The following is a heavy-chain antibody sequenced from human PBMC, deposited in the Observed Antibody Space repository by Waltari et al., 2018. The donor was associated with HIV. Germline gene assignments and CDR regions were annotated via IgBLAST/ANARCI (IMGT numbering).Heavy chain of an antibody. Sequence: QVQLQEPGPGLVKPSETLSLSCTVPGGSISTYYWSWIRQPAGKGLEWIGRINTSGSTNYNPSLKSRVTMSVDTSKNQFSLKLSSVTAADTAVYYCAREDRWAHGMDVWGQGTTVTVSS. CDR3: AREDRWAHGMDV. CDR2: INTSGST. J-gene: IGHJ6*02. V-gene: IGHV4-4*07. D-gene: IGHD1-26*01. CDR1: GGSISTYY.